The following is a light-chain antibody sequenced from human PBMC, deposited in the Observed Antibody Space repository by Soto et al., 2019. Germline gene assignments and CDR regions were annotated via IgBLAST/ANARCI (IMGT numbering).Light chain of an antibody. CDR2: PAS. J-gene: IGKJ1*01. Sequence: DIQMTQSPASISASVGDRVTITCRASQPISSWLAWYHQVPGQAPYLLIYPASTLQSGVPSRFSGSGSGTDFTLTINSLQPEDFATYYCQQGYNFPRAFGQATKVDNK. V-gene: IGKV1-12*01. CDR1: QPISSW. CDR3: QQGYNFPRA.